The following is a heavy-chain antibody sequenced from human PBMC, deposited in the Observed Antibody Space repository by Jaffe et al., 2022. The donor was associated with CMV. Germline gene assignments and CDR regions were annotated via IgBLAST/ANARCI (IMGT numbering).Heavy chain of an antibody. CDR2: IYYSGST. V-gene: IGHV4-39*01. Sequence: QLQLQESGPGLVKPSETLSLTCTVSGGSISSSSYYWGWIRQPPGKGLEWIGSIYYSGSTYYNPSLKSRVTISVDTSKNQFSLKLSSVTAADTAVYYCARQGGGDYYDSSGYYSDAFDIWGQGTMVTVSS. J-gene: IGHJ3*02. D-gene: IGHD3-22*01. CDR1: GGSISSSSYY. CDR3: ARQGGGDYYDSSGYYSDAFDI.